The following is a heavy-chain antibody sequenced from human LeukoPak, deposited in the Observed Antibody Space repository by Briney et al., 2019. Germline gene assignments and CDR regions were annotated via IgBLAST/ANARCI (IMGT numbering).Heavy chain of an antibody. D-gene: IGHD3-16*01. Sequence: SETLSLTCAVSGGSISSGGYSWSWIRQPPGKGLEWIGYIYHSGSTYYNPSLKSRVTISVDRSKNQFSLKLSSVTAADTAVYYCARASAGVMTFDLRGQGTLGNGPS. V-gene: IGHV4-30-2*01. CDR1: GGSISSGGYS. CDR2: IYHSGST. J-gene: IGHJ4*02. CDR3: ARASAGVMTFDL.